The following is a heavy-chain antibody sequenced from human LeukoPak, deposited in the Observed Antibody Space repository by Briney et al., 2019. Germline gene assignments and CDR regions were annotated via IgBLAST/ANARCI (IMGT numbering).Heavy chain of an antibody. V-gene: IGHV1-46*01. D-gene: IGHD6-13*01. CDR2: INPSGGST. CDR3: ARARGIAATGFFDY. Sequence: GASVKVSCKASGYTFTSYYMHWVRQAPGQGLEWMGIINPSGGSTSXXQKXXXXVTMTRDTSTSTVYMELSSLRSEDTAVYYCARARGIAATGFFDYWGQGTLVTVSS. CDR1: GYTFTSYY. J-gene: IGHJ4*02.